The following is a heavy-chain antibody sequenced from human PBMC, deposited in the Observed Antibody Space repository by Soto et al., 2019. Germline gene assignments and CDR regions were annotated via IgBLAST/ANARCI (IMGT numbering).Heavy chain of an antibody. CDR3: ARDPGLSILCWCLLFHDYGIDV. J-gene: IGHJ6*02. D-gene: IGHD2-21*02. CDR1: GFTFSSYG. Sequence: QVQLVESGGGVVQPGRSLRLSCAASGFTFSSYGMHWVRQAPGKGLEWVAVISYDGSNKYYADSVKGRFTISRDNSKNTVYLQMNRLRAEDTAVYYCARDPGLSILCWCLLFHDYGIDVWGQGTTVTVSS. CDR2: ISYDGSNK. V-gene: IGHV3-30*03.